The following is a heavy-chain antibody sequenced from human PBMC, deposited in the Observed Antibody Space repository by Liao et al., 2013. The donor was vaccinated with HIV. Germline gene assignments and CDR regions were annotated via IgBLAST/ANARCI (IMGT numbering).Heavy chain of an antibody. D-gene: IGHD6-13*01. CDR2: IYATGST. V-gene: IGHV4-61*02. CDR1: GGSLSSGSYY. J-gene: IGHJ3*01. CDR3: ARAMTAAYGDAFDF. Sequence: QVQLQESGPGLVKPSQTLSLTCTVSGGSLSSGSYYWNWIRQPAGKGLEWIGRIYATGSTHYNPSLESRVTMSVDTSKNLFSLKLSSVTAADTAVYYCARAMTAAYGDAFDFWGQGTVVTVSS.